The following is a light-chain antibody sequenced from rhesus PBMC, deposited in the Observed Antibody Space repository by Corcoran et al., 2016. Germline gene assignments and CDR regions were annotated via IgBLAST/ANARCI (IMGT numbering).Light chain of an antibody. V-gene: IGKV1-22*01. CDR1: QSIRSW. J-gene: IGKJ1*01. CDR2: KAS. CDR3: LQYNSSPPT. Sequence: DIQMTQSPSSLSASVGDTVTITCRASQSIRSWLDWYQQKPGKAPKVLIYKASSLQSGVPSRFSGSGSGTYFSLTISSLQPEDFATYYCLQYNSSPPTFGQGTKVEIK.